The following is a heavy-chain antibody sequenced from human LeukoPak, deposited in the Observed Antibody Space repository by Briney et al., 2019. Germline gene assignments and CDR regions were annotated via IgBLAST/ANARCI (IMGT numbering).Heavy chain of an antibody. CDR3: ASSKSGSYLNFFDY. V-gene: IGHV1-69*13. J-gene: IGHJ4*02. Sequence: SVKVSCKASGGTFSSYAISWVRQAPGQGLEWMGGIIPIFGTANYAQKFQGRVTITADESTSTAYMELSSLRSEDTAVYYCASSKSGSYLNFFDYWGQGTLVTVSS. CDR2: IIPIFGTA. CDR1: GGTFSSYA. D-gene: IGHD1-26*01.